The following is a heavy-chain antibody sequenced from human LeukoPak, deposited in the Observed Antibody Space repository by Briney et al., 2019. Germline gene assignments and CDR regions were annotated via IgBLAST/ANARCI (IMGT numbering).Heavy chain of an antibody. Sequence: GGSLRLSCAASGFTFSSYSIHWVRQAPGKGLEWVAVISYDGSNKYYADSVKGRFTISRDNSKNTLYLQMNSLRAEDTAVYYCTLYNYWGQGTLVTVSS. J-gene: IGHJ4*02. V-gene: IGHV3-30*03. CDR1: GFTFSSYS. D-gene: IGHD2-2*02. CDR2: ISYDGSNK. CDR3: TLYNY.